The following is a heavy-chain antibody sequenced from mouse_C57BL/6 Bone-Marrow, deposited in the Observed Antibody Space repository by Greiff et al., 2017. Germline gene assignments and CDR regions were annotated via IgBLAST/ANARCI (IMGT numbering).Heavy chain of an antibody. J-gene: IGHJ2*01. V-gene: IGHV14-4*01. Sequence: EVKLVESGAELVRPGASVKLSCTASGFNIKDDYMHWVKQRPEQGLEWIGWIDPENGDTEYASKFQGKATITADTSSNTAYLQLSSLTSEDTAVYYCTTSRDNYWGQGTTLTVSS. CDR1: GFNIKDDY. D-gene: IGHD3-1*01. CDR3: TTSRDNY. CDR2: IDPENGDT.